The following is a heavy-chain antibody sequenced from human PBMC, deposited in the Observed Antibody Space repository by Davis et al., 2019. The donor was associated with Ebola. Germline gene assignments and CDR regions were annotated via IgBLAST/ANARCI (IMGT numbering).Heavy chain of an antibody. V-gene: IGHV4-39*01. CDR2: IFYSGST. CDR1: GGSIRSSSQY. CDR3: ARQSSSSWGDY. D-gene: IGHD6-6*01. Sequence: MPSETLSLTCTVPGGSIRSSSQYWGWIRQPPGKGLEWMGSIFYSGSTSYNPSLKSRVTISVDTSKNHFSLKLSSVTAADTAVYYCARQSSSSWGDYWGQGTLVTVSS. J-gene: IGHJ4*02.